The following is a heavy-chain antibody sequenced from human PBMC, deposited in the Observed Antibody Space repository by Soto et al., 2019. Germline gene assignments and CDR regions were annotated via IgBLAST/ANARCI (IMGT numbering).Heavy chain of an antibody. CDR1: GGSSSGYS. D-gene: IGHD7-27*01. V-gene: IGHV4-59*01. CDR2: IYYIGST. J-gene: IGHJ4*02. CDR3: ARKLGIIGHFDY. Sequence: SETMPLSWTVSGGSSSGYSWSWIRQPPGKGLEWIGYIYYIGSTNYNPSLKSRVTISVDTSKNQFSLTLSSMTAADTAVYYCARKLGIIGHFDYWGQGTLVTVPS.